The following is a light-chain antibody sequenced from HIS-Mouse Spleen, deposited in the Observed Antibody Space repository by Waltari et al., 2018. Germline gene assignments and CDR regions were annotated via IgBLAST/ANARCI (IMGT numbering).Light chain of an antibody. CDR1: QSLVHSDGNTY. V-gene: IGKV2-30*02. CDR2: KVS. Sequence: DVVLNQSPLSLPVTLGQPASISCRSSQSLVHSDGNTYLNWFQQRPGQSPRRLIYKVSNRDSGVPDRFSGSGSGTDFTLKISRVEAEDVGVYYCMQGTHWPITFGQGTKLEIK. CDR3: MQGTHWPIT. J-gene: IGKJ2*01.